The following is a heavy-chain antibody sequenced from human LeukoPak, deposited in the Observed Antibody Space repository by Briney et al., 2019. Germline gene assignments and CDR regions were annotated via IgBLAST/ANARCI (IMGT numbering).Heavy chain of an antibody. J-gene: IGHJ5*02. D-gene: IGHD2-8*01. Sequence: GASVKVSCKASGYSSTYVFTTYPIHWVRQAPGQGLEWLGMINLRGDATIYAQKFQGRVTLTSDSSTTTVYMELSGLKSDDTGLYYCARKWSSRDWFDPWGQGTLVTVSS. CDR2: INLRGDAT. CDR1: GYSSTYVFTTYP. V-gene: IGHV1-46*01. CDR3: ARKWSSRDWFDP.